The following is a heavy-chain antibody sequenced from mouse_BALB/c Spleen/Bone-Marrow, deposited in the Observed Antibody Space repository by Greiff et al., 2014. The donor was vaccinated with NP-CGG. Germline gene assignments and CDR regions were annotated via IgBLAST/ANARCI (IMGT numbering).Heavy chain of an antibody. J-gene: IGHJ3*01. CDR1: GFTFSDYY. CDR2: ISNGGGSI. V-gene: IGHV5-12*02. Sequence: DVQLVESGGGLVQPGGSLKLSCATSGFTFSDYYMYWVRQTPEKRLEWVAYISNGGGSIYYPDTVKGRFTISRDNAKNTLYLQMSRLKSEDTAMYYCASTYYGNPFAYWGQGTLVTVSA. D-gene: IGHD2-10*01. CDR3: ASTYYGNPFAY.